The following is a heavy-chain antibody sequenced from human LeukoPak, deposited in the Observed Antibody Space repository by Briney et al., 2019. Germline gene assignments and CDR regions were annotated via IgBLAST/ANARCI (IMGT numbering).Heavy chain of an antibody. CDR3: ARASPNWNTPDY. CDR2: IYNSGST. Sequence: PSETLSLTCTVSGGSLSGFYWSWIRQPPGKGLEWIGYIYNSGSTDYNPSLKSRLTISEDTSNTQFSLKLNFVTAADTAVYYCARASPNWNTPDYWGQGTLVTVSS. CDR1: GGSLSGFY. D-gene: IGHD1-1*01. J-gene: IGHJ4*02. V-gene: IGHV4-59*08.